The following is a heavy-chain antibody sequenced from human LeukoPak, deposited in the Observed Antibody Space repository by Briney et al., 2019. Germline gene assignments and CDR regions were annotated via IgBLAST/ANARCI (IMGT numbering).Heavy chain of an antibody. Sequence: TPSETLSLTCSVSGGSMSNYYWNWIRQAPGKGLEWIGSIIHGARTTGKTNYNPSLESRVKISIDTSRTQFSLKLTPVTGADTAVYYCARREGSSWDMPYWGQGALVTVSS. CDR2: IIHGARTTGKT. D-gene: IGHD6-13*01. V-gene: IGHV4-4*08. CDR1: GGSMSNYY. CDR3: ARREGSSWDMPY. J-gene: IGHJ4*02.